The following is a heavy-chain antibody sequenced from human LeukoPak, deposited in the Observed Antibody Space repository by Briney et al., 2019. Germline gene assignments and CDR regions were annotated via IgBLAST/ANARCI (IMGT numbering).Heavy chain of an antibody. CDR1: GFTVSSNY. CDR2: IYSGGST. Sequence: PGGSLRLSCAASGFTVSSNYMSWVRQAPGKGLEWVSVIYSGGSTYYADSVKGRFTISRDNSKNTLYLQMNSLRVEDTAVYYCARHVLFYGGNSNYFDYWGQETLVTVSS. CDR3: ARHVLFYGGNSNYFDY. D-gene: IGHD4-23*01. V-gene: IGHV3-53*01. J-gene: IGHJ4*02.